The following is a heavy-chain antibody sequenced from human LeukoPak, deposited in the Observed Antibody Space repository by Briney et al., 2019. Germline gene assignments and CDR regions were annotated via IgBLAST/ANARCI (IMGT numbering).Heavy chain of an antibody. CDR2: ISYDGSNK. CDR1: GFTFSSYA. Sequence: GRSLRLSCAASGFTFSSYAMHWVRQAPGKGPEWVAVISYDGSNKYYADSVKGRLTISRDNSKNTLYLQMNSLRAEDTAVYYCAREPSYYFDYWGQGTLVTVSS. CDR3: AREPSYYFDY. V-gene: IGHV3-30-3*01. J-gene: IGHJ4*02.